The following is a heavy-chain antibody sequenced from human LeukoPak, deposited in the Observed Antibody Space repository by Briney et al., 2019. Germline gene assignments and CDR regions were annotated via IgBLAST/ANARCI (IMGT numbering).Heavy chain of an antibody. CDR1: GFTFSDYS. Sequence: PGGSLRLSCAASGFTFSDYSMNWVRQAPGKGLEWLSFIGGRGSTVYYADSVKGRFTISRDNAKRSLYLQMNSLRVEDTALYYCAKDRFVKGSGWYNWFDPWGQGTLVTVSS. CDR2: IGGRGSTV. J-gene: IGHJ5*02. V-gene: IGHV3-48*04. D-gene: IGHD6-19*01. CDR3: AKDRFVKGSGWYNWFDP.